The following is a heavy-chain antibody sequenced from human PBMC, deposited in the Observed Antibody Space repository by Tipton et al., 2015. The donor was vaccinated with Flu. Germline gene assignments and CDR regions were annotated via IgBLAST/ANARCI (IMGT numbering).Heavy chain of an antibody. J-gene: IGHJ2*01. CDR3: ARTHQLSDWLSLYWYFDL. V-gene: IGHV3-23*01. Sequence: SLRLSCVGSGFPFSSHAMSWVRQAPGKGPEWVSAISGGGGSTYSPDSVRGRFVISRDNSKSTLYLQMNSLGVDDTAIYYCARTHQLSDWLSLYWYFDLWGRGTLVSVSS. CDR1: GFPFSSHA. D-gene: IGHD3/OR15-3a*01. CDR2: ISGGGGST.